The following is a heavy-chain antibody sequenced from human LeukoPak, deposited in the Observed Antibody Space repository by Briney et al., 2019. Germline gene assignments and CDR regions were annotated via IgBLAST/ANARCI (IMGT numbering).Heavy chain of an antibody. J-gene: IGHJ4*02. CDR1: GGSISSSSYY. Sequence: SETLSLTCTVSGGSISSSSYYWGWIRQPPGKGLEWIGSIYYSGSTYYNPSLKSRVTISVDTSKNQFSLKLSSVTAADTAGYYCARNYCSSTSCYFDYWGQGTLVTVSS. D-gene: IGHD2-2*01. V-gene: IGHV4-39*07. CDR2: IYYSGST. CDR3: ARNYCSSTSCYFDY.